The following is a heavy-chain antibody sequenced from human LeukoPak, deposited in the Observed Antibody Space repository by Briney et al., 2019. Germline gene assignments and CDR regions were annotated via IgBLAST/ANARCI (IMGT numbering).Heavy chain of an antibody. CDR1: GGSISSGGYY. D-gene: IGHD3-10*01. Sequence: SETLSLTCTVSGGSISSGGYYWSWIRQHPGKGLEWIVYIYYSGSTYYNPSLKSRVTISVDTSKNQFSLKLSSVTAADTAVYYCARAWASYYYGSGTFDYWGQGTLVTVSS. CDR2: IYYSGST. CDR3: ARAWASYYYGSGTFDY. J-gene: IGHJ4*02. V-gene: IGHV4-31*03.